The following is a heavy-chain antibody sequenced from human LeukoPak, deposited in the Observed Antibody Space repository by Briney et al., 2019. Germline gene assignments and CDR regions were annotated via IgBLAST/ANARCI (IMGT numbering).Heavy chain of an antibody. J-gene: IGHJ6*03. CDR3: ASTSYYDSSGYTDYYYMDV. V-gene: IGHV1-69*06. D-gene: IGHD3-22*01. CDR2: IIPIFGTA. Sequence: ASVKVSCKASGGTFSSYAISWVRQAPGQGLEWMGGIIPIFGTANYAQKFQGRVTITADKSTSTAYMELSSLRSEDTAVYYCASTSYYDSSGYTDYYYMDVWGKGTTVTVSS. CDR1: GGTFSSYA.